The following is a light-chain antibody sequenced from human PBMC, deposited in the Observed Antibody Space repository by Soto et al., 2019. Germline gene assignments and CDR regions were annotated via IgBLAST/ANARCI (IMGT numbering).Light chain of an antibody. Sequence: QSVLTQPASVSGSPGQSITISCTGTSSDVGTYNSVSWYQQYPGKDPKLMIHDVSNRPSGVSNRFSGSKSGNTASLTISGLQAEDEADYYCSSYTSSSSYVFGSGTKLTVL. V-gene: IGLV2-14*01. CDR2: DVS. J-gene: IGLJ1*01. CDR3: SSYTSSSSYV. CDR1: SSDVGTYNS.